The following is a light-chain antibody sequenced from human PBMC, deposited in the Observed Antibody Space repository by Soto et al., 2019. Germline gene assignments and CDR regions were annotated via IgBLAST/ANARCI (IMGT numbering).Light chain of an antibody. J-gene: IGKJ1*01. CDR2: AAS. Sequence: DIQKTQSPSSLSASVGDRVTITCRASQTISTFLNWYQQKPGKAPELLIYAASSLQSGVPSRFSGSGSGTDFTLTISSLQPGDFATYYCQQTYSSPWTFGQGTKVEIK. CDR1: QTISTF. CDR3: QQTYSSPWT. V-gene: IGKV1-39*01.